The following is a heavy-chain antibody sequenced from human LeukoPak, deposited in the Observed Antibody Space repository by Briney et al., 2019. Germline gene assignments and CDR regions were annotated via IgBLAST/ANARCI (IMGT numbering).Heavy chain of an antibody. CDR3: ARDFTMGYCSSTSCYGPNWFDP. CDR1: GFTFSSYS. CDR2: ISSSSSTI. Sequence: PGGSLRLSRAASGFTFSSYSMNWVRQAPGKGLEWVSYISSSSSTIYYADSVKGRFTISRDNAKNSLYLQMNSLRAEDTAVYYCARDFTMGYCSSTSCYGPNWFDPWGQGTLVTVSS. D-gene: IGHD2-2*01. J-gene: IGHJ5*02. V-gene: IGHV3-48*04.